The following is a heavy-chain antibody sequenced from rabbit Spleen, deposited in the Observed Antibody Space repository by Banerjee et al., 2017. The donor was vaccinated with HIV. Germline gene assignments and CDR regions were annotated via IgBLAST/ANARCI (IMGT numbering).Heavy chain of an antibody. CDR1: GFSFSSSYD. D-gene: IGHD8-1*01. CDR2: IYGGNSGST. CDR3: ARDTASSFSSYGMDL. Sequence: VESGGGLVKPGASLTLTCTASGFSFSSSYDMCWVRQAPGKGLEWIACIYGGNSGSTYYANWAKGRFTISKTSSTTVTLQMTRLTAADTATYFCARDTASSFSSYGMDLWGQGTLVTVS. V-gene: IGHV1S40*01. J-gene: IGHJ6*01.